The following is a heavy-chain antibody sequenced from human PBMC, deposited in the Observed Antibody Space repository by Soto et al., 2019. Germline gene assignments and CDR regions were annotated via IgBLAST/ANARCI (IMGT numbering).Heavy chain of an antibody. J-gene: IGHJ6*02. CDR3: SLYYDSSADRGYYYYGMDV. CDR2: IYYSGST. D-gene: IGHD3-22*01. Sequence: SETLSLTCTVSGGSISSSSYYWGWIRQPPGKGLEWIGSIYYSGSTYYNPSLKSRVTISVDTSKNQFSLKLSSVTAADTAVYYCSLYYDSSADRGYYYYGMDVWGQGTTVTVS. V-gene: IGHV4-39*01. CDR1: GGSISSSSYY.